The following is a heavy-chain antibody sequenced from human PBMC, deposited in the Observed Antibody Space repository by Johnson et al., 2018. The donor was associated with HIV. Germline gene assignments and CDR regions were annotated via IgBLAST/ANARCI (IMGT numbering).Heavy chain of an antibody. D-gene: IGHD1-26*01. CDR3: AKSVAKVGAGMSFDF. Sequence: VQLVESGGGSVKPGGSLRLSCASSGFAFSGHNMGWIRQAPGKGLEWVSTISNSGGDTYYADSVKGRFTISRDNSKNTLYLQMSSLRAEDTAVYYCAKSVAKVGAGMSFDFWGQGTMVTVSS. CDR1: GFAFSGHN. CDR2: ISNSGGDT. V-gene: IGHV3-23*04. J-gene: IGHJ3*01.